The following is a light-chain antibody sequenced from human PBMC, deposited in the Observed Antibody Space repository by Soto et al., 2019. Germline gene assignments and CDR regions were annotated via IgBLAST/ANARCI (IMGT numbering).Light chain of an antibody. Sequence: EVVLTQSPVTLSLSPGERATLSCRASQTVSNNYLAWYQQKPGQAPRLLIFGSSDRATCIPDRFSGSGSGTDVTLTISRLEPEDFAVYYCQQYGSSPPYTFGQGTKLEIK. CDR1: QTVSNNY. V-gene: IGKV3-20*01. CDR3: QQYGSSPPYT. J-gene: IGKJ2*01. CDR2: GSS.